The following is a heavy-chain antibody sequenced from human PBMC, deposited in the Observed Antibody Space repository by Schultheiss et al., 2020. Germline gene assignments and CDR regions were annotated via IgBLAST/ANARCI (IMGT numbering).Heavy chain of an antibody. Sequence: GGSLRLSCAASGFIFDDYGMHWVRQAPGKGLEWVAVISYDGSNKYYADSVKGRFTISRDNSKNTLYLQMSSLRAEDTAVYYCARGSFGSGSYFDYWGQGTLVTVSS. CDR2: ISYDGSNK. D-gene: IGHD1-26*01. J-gene: IGHJ4*02. V-gene: IGHV3-30*03. CDR3: ARGSFGSGSYFDY. CDR1: GFIFDDYG.